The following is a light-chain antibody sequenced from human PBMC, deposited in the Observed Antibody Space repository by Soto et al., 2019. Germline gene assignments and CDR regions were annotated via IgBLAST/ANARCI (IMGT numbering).Light chain of an antibody. CDR2: DVS. J-gene: IGLJ2*01. V-gene: IGLV2-14*01. Sequence: QSALTQPASVSGSPGQSITISCTGTSSDVGGYNYVSWYQQHPGKAPKLMIYDVSNRPSGVSNRFSGSKSGHTASLTISGLQAEYEAHYYCSSYTVSSTLVVFGGGTKLTVL. CDR3: SSYTVSSTLVV. CDR1: SSDVGGYNY.